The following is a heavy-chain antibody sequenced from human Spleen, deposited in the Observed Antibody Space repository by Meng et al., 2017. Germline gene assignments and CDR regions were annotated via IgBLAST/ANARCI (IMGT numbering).Heavy chain of an antibody. J-gene: IGHJ4*02. V-gene: IGHV3-48*03. CDR3: AKDLRFDFWSGYTSDY. D-gene: IGHD3-3*01. CDR1: GFTFSSYE. Sequence: GESLKISCAASGFTFSSYEMYWVRQAPGKGLEWVSYISSSGRIIYYADSVKGRLTISRDNSKNTLYLQMNSLRAEDTAVYYCAKDLRFDFWSGYTSDYWGQGTLVTVSS. CDR2: ISSSGRII.